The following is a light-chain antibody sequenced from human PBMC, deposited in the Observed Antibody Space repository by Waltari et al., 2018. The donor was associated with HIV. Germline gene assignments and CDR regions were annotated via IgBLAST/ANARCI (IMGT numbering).Light chain of an antibody. CDR3: QQTYSSPIFT. Sequence: EIQMTQSPSSLSASVGDRVTIPCRASQSISRSLNWYQQKPGKAPKLLIYGASSLQSGVPSRFSGSGSGTDFTLTISSLQPDDFSTYSCQQTYSSPIFTFGPGTKVDVK. J-gene: IGKJ3*01. CDR2: GAS. V-gene: IGKV1-39*01. CDR1: QSISRS.